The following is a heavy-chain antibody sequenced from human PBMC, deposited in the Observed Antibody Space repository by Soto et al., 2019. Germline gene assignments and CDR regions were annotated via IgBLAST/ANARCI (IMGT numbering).Heavy chain of an antibody. Sequence: EVQLVESGGGLVKPGGSLRLSCAASGFTFSSYSMNWVRQAPGKGLEWVSSISSSSSYIYYADSVKGRFTISRDNAKNSLYLQMNSLRAEDTAVYYCARDHSGYSPYYYYYGMDVWGQGTTVTVSS. V-gene: IGHV3-21*01. CDR1: GFTFSSYS. CDR2: ISSSSSYI. CDR3: ARDHSGYSPYYYYYGMDV. J-gene: IGHJ6*02. D-gene: IGHD3-22*01.